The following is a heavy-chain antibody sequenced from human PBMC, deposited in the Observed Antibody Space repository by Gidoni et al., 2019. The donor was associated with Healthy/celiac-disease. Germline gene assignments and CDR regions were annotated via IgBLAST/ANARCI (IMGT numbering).Heavy chain of an antibody. CDR2: ISAYNGNT. D-gene: IGHD3-10*01. CDR1: GYTFTSYG. Sequence: QVQLVQSGAEVKKPGASVKVSCTASGYTFTSYGISWVRKAPGQGLEWMGWISAYNGNTNYAQKLQGRVTMTTDTSTSTAYMELRSLRSDDTAVYYCARDYVLLWFGSRSNWFDPWGQGTLVTVSS. J-gene: IGHJ5*02. CDR3: ARDYVLLWFGSRSNWFDP. V-gene: IGHV1-18*01.